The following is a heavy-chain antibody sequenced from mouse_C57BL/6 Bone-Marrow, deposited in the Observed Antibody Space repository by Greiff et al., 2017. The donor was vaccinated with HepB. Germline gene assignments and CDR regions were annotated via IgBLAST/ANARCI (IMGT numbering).Heavy chain of an antibody. V-gene: IGHV5-6*01. CDR2: ISSGGSYT. CDR1: GFTFSSYG. J-gene: IGHJ2*01. CDR3: ARHSITTVYFDY. D-gene: IGHD1-1*01. Sequence: EVMLVESGGDLVKPGGSLKLSCAASGFTFSSYGMSWVRQTPDKRLEWVATISSGGSYTYYPDSVKGRFTISRDNAKNTLYLQMSSLKSEDTAMYYCARHSITTVYFDYWGQGTTLTVSS.